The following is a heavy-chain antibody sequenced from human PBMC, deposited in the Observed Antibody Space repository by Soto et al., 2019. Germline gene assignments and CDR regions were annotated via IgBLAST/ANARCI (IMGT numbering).Heavy chain of an antibody. D-gene: IGHD6-19*01. Sequence: QVQLQESGPGLVKPSGTLSLTCAVSGDSISNSRWWTWVRQPPGKGLEWIGDIFHSGDTNYNPSLKSRVFISVDKSQNQFSLKVSSVTAADTAVYYCAYSTGWYRHDVWGQGTVVPVSS. CDR2: IFHSGDT. J-gene: IGHJ3*01. CDR3: AYSTGWYRHDV. CDR1: GDSISNSRW. V-gene: IGHV4-4*02.